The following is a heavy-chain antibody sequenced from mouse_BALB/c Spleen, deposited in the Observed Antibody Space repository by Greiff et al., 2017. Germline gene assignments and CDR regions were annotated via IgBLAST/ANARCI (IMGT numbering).Heavy chain of an antibody. Sequence: EVKVEESGGGLVQPGGSLRLSCATSGFTFTDYYMSWVRQPPGKALEWLGFIRNKANGYTTEYSASVKGRFTISRDNSQSILYLQMNTLRAEDSATYYCARDYYGPWFAYWGQGTLVTVSA. CDR1: GFTFTDYY. CDR3: ARDYYGPWFAY. CDR2: IRNKANGYTT. D-gene: IGHD1-2*01. J-gene: IGHJ3*01. V-gene: IGHV7-3*02.